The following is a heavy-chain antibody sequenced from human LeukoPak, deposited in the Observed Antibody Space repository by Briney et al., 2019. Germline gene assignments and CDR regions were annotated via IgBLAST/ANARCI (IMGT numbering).Heavy chain of an antibody. CDR3: ARAPISGSSRGGAFDI. V-gene: IGHV1-46*01. Sequence: ASVKVSCKASGYTFTSYYMHWVRQAPGRGLEWMGIINPSGGSTSYAQKFQGRVTMTRDMSTSTVYMELSSLRSEDTAVYYCARAPISGSSRGGAFDIWGQGTMVTVSS. CDR1: GYTFTSYY. CDR2: INPSGGST. D-gene: IGHD1-26*01. J-gene: IGHJ3*02.